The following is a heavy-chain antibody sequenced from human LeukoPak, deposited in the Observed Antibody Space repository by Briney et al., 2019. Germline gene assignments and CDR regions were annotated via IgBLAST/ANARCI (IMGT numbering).Heavy chain of an antibody. CDR1: GFTFSSYG. V-gene: IGHV3-33*01. J-gene: IGHJ6*02. CDR2: IWYDGSNK. D-gene: IGHD4/OR15-4a*01. CDR3: ARDQGLWNYYYGMDV. Sequence: GGSLRLSCAASGFTFSSYGMHWVRQAPGKGLEWVAVIWYDGSNKYYADSVKGRFTISRDNAENSLYLQMNSLRAEDTAVYYCARDQGLWNYYYGMDVWGQGTTVTVSS.